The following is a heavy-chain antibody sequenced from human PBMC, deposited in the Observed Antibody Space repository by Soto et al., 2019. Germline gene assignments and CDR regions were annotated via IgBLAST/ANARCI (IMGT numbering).Heavy chain of an antibody. CDR1: GGSISSRSHY. D-gene: IGHD3-10*01. Sequence: SETLSLTCTVSGGSISSRSHYWGWIRQPPGKGLEWIGYIYYSGSTYYNPSLKSRVTISVDTSKNQFSLKLSSVTAADTAVYYCARARYYPNWFDPWGQGTLVTVSS. V-gene: IGHV4-30-4*08. CDR2: IYYSGST. J-gene: IGHJ5*02. CDR3: ARARYYPNWFDP.